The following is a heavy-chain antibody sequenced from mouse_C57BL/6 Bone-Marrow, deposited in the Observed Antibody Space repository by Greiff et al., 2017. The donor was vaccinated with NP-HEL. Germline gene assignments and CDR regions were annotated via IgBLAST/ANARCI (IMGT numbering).Heavy chain of an antibody. CDR1: GFTFSSYA. V-gene: IGHV5-4*01. D-gene: IGHD2-3*01. CDR3: ARVDGYYPFAMDY. Sequence: VHLVESGGGLVKPGGSLKLSCAASGFTFSSYAMSWVRQTPEKRLEWVATISDGGSYTYYPDNVKGRFTISRDNAKNNLYLQMSHLKSEDTAMYYCARVDGYYPFAMDYWGQGTSVTVSS. CDR2: ISDGGSYT. J-gene: IGHJ4*01.